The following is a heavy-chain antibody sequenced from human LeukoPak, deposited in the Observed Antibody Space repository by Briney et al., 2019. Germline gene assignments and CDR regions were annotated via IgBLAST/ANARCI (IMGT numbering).Heavy chain of an antibody. Sequence: SVKVSCKASGSTFSSYAISWVRQAPGQGLEWMGGIIPIFGTANYAQKFQGRVTITTDESTSTAYMELSSLRSEDTAVYYCARSGYSYGYNYFDYWGQGTLVTVSS. CDR1: GSTFSSYA. CDR2: IIPIFGTA. J-gene: IGHJ4*02. D-gene: IGHD5-18*01. V-gene: IGHV1-69*05. CDR3: ARSGYSYGYNYFDY.